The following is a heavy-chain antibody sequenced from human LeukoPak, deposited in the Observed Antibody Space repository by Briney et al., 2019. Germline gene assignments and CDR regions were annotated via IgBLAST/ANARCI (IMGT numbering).Heavy chain of an antibody. Sequence: PSETLSLTCTVSGGSISSYYWSWIRQPPGKGLEWIGYIYYSGSTNYDPSLKSRVTISVDTSKNQFSLKLSSVTAADTAVYYCARAGVVPAAIYYYMDVWGKGTTVTVSS. CDR1: GGSISSYY. CDR2: IYYSGST. V-gene: IGHV4-59*01. CDR3: ARAGVVPAAIYYYMDV. J-gene: IGHJ6*03. D-gene: IGHD2-2*01.